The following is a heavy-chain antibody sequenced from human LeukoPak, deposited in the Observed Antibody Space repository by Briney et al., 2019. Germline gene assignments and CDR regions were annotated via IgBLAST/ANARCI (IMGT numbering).Heavy chain of an antibody. CDR1: GGSISSGSYY. CDR3: ARDRGSYQRGYDAFDI. J-gene: IGHJ3*02. D-gene: IGHD1-26*01. V-gene: IGHV4-61*01. CDR2: IYYSGST. Sequence: SETLSLTCTVSGGSISSGSYYWSWIRQPPGKGLEWIGYIYYSGSTNYNPSLKSRVTISVDTSKNQFSLKLSSVTAADTAVYYCARDRGSYQRGYDAFDIWGQGTMVTVSS.